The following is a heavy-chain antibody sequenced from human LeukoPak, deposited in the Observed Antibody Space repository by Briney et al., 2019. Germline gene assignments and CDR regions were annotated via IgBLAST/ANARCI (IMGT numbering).Heavy chain of an antibody. CDR3: AKIEVSATLDY. D-gene: IGHD5/OR15-5a*01. CDR1: GFTFSTYG. J-gene: IGHJ4*02. CDR2: IRNDGSNK. V-gene: IGHV3-30*02. Sequence: PGGSLRLSCAASGFTFSTYGLHWVRQAPGKGLEWVAFIRNDGSNKYYGDSVKGRFTISRDNSRNTLSLQMNSLRVEDTAVYYCAKIEVSATLDYWGQGTLVTVSS.